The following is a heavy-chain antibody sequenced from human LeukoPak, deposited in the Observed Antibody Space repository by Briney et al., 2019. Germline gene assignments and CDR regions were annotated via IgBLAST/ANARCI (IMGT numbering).Heavy chain of an antibody. CDR3: ARTPIVAPMGYFDY. CDR1: GGSISSYY. CDR2: IYYSGST. D-gene: IGHD5-12*01. Sequence: SETLSLTCTVSGGSISSYYWSWNRQPPGKGLEWIGYIYYSGSTNYNPSLKSRVTISVDTSKNQFSLKLSSVTAADTAVYYCARTPIVAPMGYFDYWGQGTLVTVSS. V-gene: IGHV4-59*01. J-gene: IGHJ4*02.